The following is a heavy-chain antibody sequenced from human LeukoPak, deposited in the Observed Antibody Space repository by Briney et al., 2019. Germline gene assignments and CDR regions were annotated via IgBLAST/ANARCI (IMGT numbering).Heavy chain of an antibody. CDR1: GYTFTSYG. D-gene: IGHD4-17*01. CDR3: ARDIFHWGDYGDSFDY. J-gene: IGHJ4*02. V-gene: IGHV1-18*01. CDR2: ISAYNGNT. Sequence: ASVKVSCKASGYTFTSYGISWLRQAPGQGLEWMGWISAYNGNTNYAQKLQGRVTMTTDTSTSTAYMELRSLRSDDTAVYYCARDIFHWGDYGDSFDYWGQGTLVTVSS.